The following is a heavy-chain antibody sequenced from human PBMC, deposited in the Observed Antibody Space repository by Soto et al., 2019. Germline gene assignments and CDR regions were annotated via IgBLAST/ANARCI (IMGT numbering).Heavy chain of an antibody. J-gene: IGHJ4*02. CDR2: IYYSGST. CDR1: GYSISSSNW. D-gene: IGHD5-18*01. V-gene: IGHV4-28*01. CDR3: ASKPNSRYYFDY. Sequence: QLLESGPGLVRPSDTLSLTCAVSGYSISSSNWWGWIRQPPEKGLEWIGYIYYSGSTYYTPSLKSRVTMSVDTSNNQFSLRLNSVTAVDTAVYYCASKPNSRYYFDYWGQGTLVTVSS.